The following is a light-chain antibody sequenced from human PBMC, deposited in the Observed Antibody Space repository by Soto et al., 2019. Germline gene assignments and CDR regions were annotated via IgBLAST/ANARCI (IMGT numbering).Light chain of an antibody. Sequence: DIMMSQTQDSLAVSLGERATINCKSSQSVLYSSNNKNYLAWYQHKPGQPPNLLIYWASTRESGVPDRFSGSGSGTDFTLTISSLQAEDVALYYCQQYYSFPYTFGQGTKLESK. CDR1: QSVLYSSNNKNY. J-gene: IGKJ2*01. CDR3: QQYYSFPYT. CDR2: WAS. V-gene: IGKV4-1*01.